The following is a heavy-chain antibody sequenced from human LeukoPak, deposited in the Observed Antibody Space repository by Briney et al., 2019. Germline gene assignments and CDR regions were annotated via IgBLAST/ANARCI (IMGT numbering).Heavy chain of an antibody. CDR3: ARLNYYGSGAY. Sequence: SETLSLTCAVSGYSISSGYYWGWIRQPPGKGLEWIGSIYHSGSTYYNPSLKSRVTISVDTSKNQFSLKLSSVTAADTAVYYCARLNYYGSGAYWGQGTLVTVSS. J-gene: IGHJ4*02. CDR1: GYSISSGYY. V-gene: IGHV4-38-2*01. D-gene: IGHD3-10*01. CDR2: IYHSGST.